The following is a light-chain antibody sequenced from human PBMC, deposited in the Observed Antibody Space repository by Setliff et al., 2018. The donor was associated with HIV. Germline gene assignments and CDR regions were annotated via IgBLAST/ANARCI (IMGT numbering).Light chain of an antibody. Sequence: QSVLTQPASVSGSPGQSITISCTGTSTDIGGYDYVSWYQHHTGKAPKLIIYDVNNRPSGVSDRFSGSKSGNTASLTISGLQADDEALYYCSSYTSSGRVFGGGTKVTV. CDR3: SSYTSSGRV. J-gene: IGLJ2*01. V-gene: IGLV2-14*01. CDR2: DVN. CDR1: STDIGGYDY.